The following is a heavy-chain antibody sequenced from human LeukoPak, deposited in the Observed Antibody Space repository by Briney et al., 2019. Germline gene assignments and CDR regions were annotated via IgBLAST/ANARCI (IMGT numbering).Heavy chain of an antibody. V-gene: IGHV5-51*01. CDR3: ARHLGESFSDNWFDP. Sequence: GESLKISCKGSGYSFTSYWIGWVRQMPGKGLEWMGIIYPGDSDTRYSPSIQGQVTISADKSISTAYLQWSSLKASDTAMYYCARHLGESFSDNWFDPWGQGTLVTVSS. J-gene: IGHJ5*02. CDR2: IYPGDSDT. CDR1: GYSFTSYW. D-gene: IGHD3-10*01.